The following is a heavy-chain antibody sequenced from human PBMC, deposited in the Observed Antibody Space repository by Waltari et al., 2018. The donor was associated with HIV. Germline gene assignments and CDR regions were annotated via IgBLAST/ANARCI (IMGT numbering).Heavy chain of an antibody. J-gene: IGHJ3*02. CDR1: GFTVRSHH. V-gene: IGHV3-66*01. CDR3: ARVDRAGTTSGWDVFDI. D-gene: IGHD1-1*01. CDR2: MYSGGTT. Sequence: EVQLVESGGGLVRPGGSLRLSCAAAGFTVRSHHRGWDRQTPGKGLEYVSVMYSGGTTHYADSVNGRFTISRDSSKSALYLQMNTLRAEDTALYYCARVDRAGTTSGWDVFDIWGQGTMVTVSS.